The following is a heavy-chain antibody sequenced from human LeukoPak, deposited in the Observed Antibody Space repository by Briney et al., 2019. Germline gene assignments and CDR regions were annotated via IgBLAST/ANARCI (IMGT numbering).Heavy chain of an antibody. CDR3: AKGTRTTVVTEFDY. CDR2: IRYDGSNK. Sequence: GGSLRLSCAASGFTFSSYGMHWVRQAPGKGLEWVAFIRYDGSNKYYADSVKGRFTISRDNSKNTLYLQMNSLRAEDTAVYYCAKGTRTTVVTEFDYWGQGTLVTVSS. J-gene: IGHJ4*02. CDR1: GFTFSSYG. V-gene: IGHV3-30*02. D-gene: IGHD4-23*01.